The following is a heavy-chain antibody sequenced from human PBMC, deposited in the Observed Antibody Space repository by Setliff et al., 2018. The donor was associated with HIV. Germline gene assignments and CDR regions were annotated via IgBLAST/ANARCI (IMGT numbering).Heavy chain of an antibody. CDR3: ARTTYSGSYFNDS. D-gene: IGHD1-26*01. V-gene: IGHV4-39*01. Sequence: SETLSLTCTVSGGSISSSTYYWGWIRQPPGKGLEWIGNIHFSGSTYYNPSLKSRVTVSVDPSKNQSSLKLSSVTAADTAVYYCARTTYSGSYFNDSWGQGTLVTVSS. J-gene: IGHJ5*01. CDR1: GGSISSSTYY. CDR2: IHFSGST.